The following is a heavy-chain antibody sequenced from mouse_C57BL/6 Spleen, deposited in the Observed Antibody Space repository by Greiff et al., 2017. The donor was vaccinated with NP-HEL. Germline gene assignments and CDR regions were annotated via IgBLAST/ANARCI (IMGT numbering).Heavy chain of an antibody. J-gene: IGHJ2*01. CDR1: GYAFTNYL. V-gene: IGHV1-54*01. Sequence: QVQLQQSGAELVRPGTSVKVSCKASGYAFTNYLIEWVKQRPGQGLEWIGVINPGSGGTNYNEQFKGQATLTADKSSSTAYMQLSSLTSEDSAVYFCARGGITTVVARGYFDYWGQGTTLTVSS. CDR3: ARGGITTVVARGYFDY. D-gene: IGHD1-1*01. CDR2: INPGSGGT.